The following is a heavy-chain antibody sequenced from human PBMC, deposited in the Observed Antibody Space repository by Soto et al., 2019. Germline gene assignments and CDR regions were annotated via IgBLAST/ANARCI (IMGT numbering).Heavy chain of an antibody. Sequence: QVQLVESGGGVVQPGRSLRLSCAASGFTFSSYGMHWVRQAPGKGLEWVAVIWYDGSNKYYADSVKGRFTISRDNSKNTLYLQMNSLRAEDTAVYYCARDAGGYELRYYFDYWGQGTLVTVSS. CDR2: IWYDGSNK. CDR3: ARDAGGYELRYYFDY. V-gene: IGHV3-33*01. D-gene: IGHD5-12*01. CDR1: GFTFSSYG. J-gene: IGHJ4*02.